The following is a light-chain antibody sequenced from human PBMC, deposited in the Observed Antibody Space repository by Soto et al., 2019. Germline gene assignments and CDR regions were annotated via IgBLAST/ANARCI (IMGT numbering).Light chain of an antibody. V-gene: IGLV2-14*03. CDR1: SSDVGAYNF. CDR3: SAYTVSRTYV. Sequence: ALTQPASVSGSPGQSITISCTGTSSDVGAYNFVSWHQQHPGKAPKLMIYNVYDRPSGISYRFSGSKSGNTASLTISGLQGEDEADYYCSAYTVSRTYVFGTGTKVTVL. J-gene: IGLJ1*01. CDR2: NVY.